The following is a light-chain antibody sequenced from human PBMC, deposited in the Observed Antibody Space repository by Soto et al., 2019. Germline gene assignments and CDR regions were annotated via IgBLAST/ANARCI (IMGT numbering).Light chain of an antibody. CDR3: SSYIGTTTRV. Sequence: QSALTQPASVSGSPGQSITISCTGTSSDIGTYNYVSWYQQQPGKAPKVMIYEVSNRPSGVSDRFSGSKSGNTASLTISGLQAEDEADYYCSSYIGTTTRVFGTGTKLTVL. CDR2: EVS. CDR1: SSDIGTYNY. J-gene: IGLJ1*01. V-gene: IGLV2-14*01.